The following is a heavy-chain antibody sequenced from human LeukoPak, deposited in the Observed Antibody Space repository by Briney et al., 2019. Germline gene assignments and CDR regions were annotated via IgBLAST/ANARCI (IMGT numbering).Heavy chain of an antibody. D-gene: IGHD6-13*01. CDR2: IRDSAYRT. Sequence: GGSLRLSCAASRFTFSNYAMSWVRQAPGKGLEWVSSIRDSAYRTYYADSVKGRFTISRDNAKNSLFLQMNSLRAEDTAVYYCARDVLAAPGTFDYWGQGALVTVSS. V-gene: IGHV3-23*01. J-gene: IGHJ4*02. CDR1: RFTFSNYA. CDR3: ARDVLAAPGTFDY.